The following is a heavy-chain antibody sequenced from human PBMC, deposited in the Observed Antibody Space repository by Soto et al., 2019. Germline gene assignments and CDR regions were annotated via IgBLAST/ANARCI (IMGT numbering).Heavy chain of an antibody. CDR3: ARHTGCSGGSCYPFY. D-gene: IGHD2-15*01. J-gene: IGHJ4*02. CDR1: GYSFTSYW. V-gene: IGHV5-51*01. CDR2: IYPGDSDT. Sequence: GESLKISCNGSGYSFTSYWIGWVRQMPGKGLEWMGIIYPGDSDTRYSPSFQGQVTISADKSISTAYLQWSSLKASDTAMYYCARHTGCSGGSCYPFYWGQGTLVTVSS.